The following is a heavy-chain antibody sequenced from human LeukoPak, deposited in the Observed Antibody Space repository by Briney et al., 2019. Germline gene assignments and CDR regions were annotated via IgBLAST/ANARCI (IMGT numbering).Heavy chain of an antibody. CDR1: GGSVSRFH. V-gene: IGHV4-59*08. CDR3: ARHANYYGSGSYLNWFDL. D-gene: IGHD3-10*01. CDR2: ISYSGST. J-gene: IGHJ5*02. Sequence: PSETPFLTCTVSGGSVSRFHWGWIRQSPGKGLEWIGYISYSGSTHYNASLKSRVTISLDTSENQFSLELSSVTAADTAVYYCARHANYYGSGSYLNWFDLWGQGTRVTVSS.